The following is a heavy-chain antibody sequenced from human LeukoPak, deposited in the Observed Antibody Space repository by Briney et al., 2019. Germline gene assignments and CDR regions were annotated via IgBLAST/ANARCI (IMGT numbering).Heavy chain of an antibody. CDR3: AIQTADYGDYDFDY. CDR2: FDPGDGET. CDR1: GYTLTALS. Sequence: GASVKVSCKVSGYTLTALSMHWVRQAPGKGLEWMGGFDPGDGETIYAQKFQGGVTMTEDTSTDTAYMELSSLRSEDTAVYYCAIQTADYGDYDFDYWGQGTLVTVSS. J-gene: IGHJ4*02. D-gene: IGHD4-17*01. V-gene: IGHV1-24*01.